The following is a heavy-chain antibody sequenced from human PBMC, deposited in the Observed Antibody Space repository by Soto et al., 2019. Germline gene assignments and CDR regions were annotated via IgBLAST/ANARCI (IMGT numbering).Heavy chain of an antibody. CDR1: GFTFTGSA. CDR3: SNLDGYNIGK. J-gene: IGHJ4*02. Sequence: PGGSLRLSCAASGFTFTGSAMHWVRQASGKGLEWVGRIRDRTNNYATAYAASVKGRFTISRDDSKNTTYLQMNSLKTEDTAVYYWSNLDGYNIGKWGQGTQVTVSS. D-gene: IGHD5-12*01. V-gene: IGHV3-73*01. CDR2: IRDRTNNYAT.